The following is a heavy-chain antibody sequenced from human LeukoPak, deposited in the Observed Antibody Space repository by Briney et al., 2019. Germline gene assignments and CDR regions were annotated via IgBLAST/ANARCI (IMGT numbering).Heavy chain of an antibody. CDR1: GFTFSSYW. CDR2: IKSDGSST. V-gene: IGHV3-74*01. D-gene: IGHD6-19*01. J-gene: IGHJ4*02. CDR3: TRPMEIAVAGRGDY. Sequence: GGSLRLSCAASGFTFSSYWMHWVRQAPGKGLVWVSRIKSDGSSTDYADSVKGRFTISRDNAKNTLYLQMNSLRAVDSAVYYCTRPMEIAVAGRGDYWGQGTLVTVSS.